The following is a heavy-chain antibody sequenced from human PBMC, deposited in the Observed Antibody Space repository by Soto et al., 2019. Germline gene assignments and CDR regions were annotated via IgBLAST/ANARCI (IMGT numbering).Heavy chain of an antibody. CDR2: ISAHNGNT. V-gene: IGHV1-18*01. CDR1: GYTFTSYG. D-gene: IGHD1-1*01. CDR3: ARGRYGDY. Sequence: QVHLVQSGAEVKKPGASVKVSCKASGYTFTSYGITWVRQAPGQGLEWMGWISAHNGNTDYAPKLQGRVIVTRDTSTSTASMELRSLRSDDTAVYYCARGRYGDYWGQGALVTVSS. J-gene: IGHJ4*02.